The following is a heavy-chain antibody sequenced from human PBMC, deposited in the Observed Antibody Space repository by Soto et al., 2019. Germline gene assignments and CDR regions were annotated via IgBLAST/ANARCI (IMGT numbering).Heavy chain of an antibody. Sequence: EVQLLESGGGLVQPEGSLRLSCAASGFPFSSRAMSWLRQAPGKGLEWVSAISGSGTITYYADSVKGRFTISRDTSKNTLYLQMYSLRADDTAVYYCAEWARYCSGADCRAWGQGTLVTVSS. CDR2: ISGSGTIT. D-gene: IGHD2-15*01. V-gene: IGHV3-23*01. CDR1: GFPFSSRA. CDR3: AEWARYCSGADCRA. J-gene: IGHJ5*02.